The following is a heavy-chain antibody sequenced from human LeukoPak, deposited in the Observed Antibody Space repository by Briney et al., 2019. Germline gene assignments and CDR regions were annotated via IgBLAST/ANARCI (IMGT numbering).Heavy chain of an antibody. CDR2: ISYDGSNK. CDR3: ARGVGSGSRLRAGDY. D-gene: IGHD1-26*01. Sequence: SGGSLRLSCAASGFTFSSYAMHWVRQAPGKGLEWVAVISYDGSNKYYADSVKGRFTISRDNSKNTLYLQMNSLRAEDTAVYYCARGVGSGSRLRAGDYWGQGTLVTVSS. J-gene: IGHJ4*02. CDR1: GFTFSSYA. V-gene: IGHV3-30-3*01.